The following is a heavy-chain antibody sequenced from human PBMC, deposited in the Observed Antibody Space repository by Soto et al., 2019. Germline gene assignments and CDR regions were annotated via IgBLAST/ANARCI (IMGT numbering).Heavy chain of an antibody. D-gene: IGHD2-15*01. J-gene: IGHJ4*02. CDR1: GYTFTSYA. CDR2: INAGNGNT. V-gene: IGHV1-3*01. CDR3: VRQCSGGSCFPFDY. Sequence: ASVKVSCKASGYTFTSYAMHWVRQAPGQRLEWMGWINAGNGNTKYSQKFQGRVTITAGKSTSTAYMELSSLRSEDTAVYYCVRQCSGGSCFPFDYWGQGTLVTVSS.